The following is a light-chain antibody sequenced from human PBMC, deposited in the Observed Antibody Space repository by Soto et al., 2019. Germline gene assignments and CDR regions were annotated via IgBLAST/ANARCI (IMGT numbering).Light chain of an antibody. CDR3: CSYAGSSTWV. CDR1: SSDVGYYNY. CDR2: DVS. V-gene: IGLV2-11*01. Sequence: QSALTQPRSVSGSPGQSVTISCTGTSSDVGYYNYVSWYQHHPGKAPKLMIYDVSKRPSGVPDRLSGSKSGNTASLTISGLQAEDEADYYCCSYAGSSTWVFGGGTKRTVL. J-gene: IGLJ3*02.